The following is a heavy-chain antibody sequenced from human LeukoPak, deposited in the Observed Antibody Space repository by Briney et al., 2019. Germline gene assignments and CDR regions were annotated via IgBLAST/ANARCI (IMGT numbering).Heavy chain of an antibody. V-gene: IGHV3-7*05. Sequence: GGSLRLSCEASGFTFSSYLMSWVRQAPGKGLEWVANIKHYGSEKYYVDSVKGRFTISRDNAKNSLYLQMNSLRAEDTAVYYCARGRAWFDPWGQGTLVTVSS. CDR3: ARGRAWFDP. CDR1: GFTFSSYL. J-gene: IGHJ5*02. CDR2: IKHYGSEK.